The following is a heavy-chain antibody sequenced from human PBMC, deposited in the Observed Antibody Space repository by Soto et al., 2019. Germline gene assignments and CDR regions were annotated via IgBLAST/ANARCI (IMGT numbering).Heavy chain of an antibody. V-gene: IGHV3-15*01. CDR1: GFTFSNAW. CDR2: IKSKTDGGTT. J-gene: IGHJ6*03. CDR3: TTGVHSSWYYYIYYYMDV. D-gene: IGHD6-13*01. Sequence: GGSLRLSCAASGFTFSNAWMSWVRQAPGKGLEWVGRIKSKTDGGTTDYAAPVKGRFTISRDDSKNTLYLQMNSLKTEDTAVYYCTTGVHSSWYYYIYYYMDVWGKGTTVTVSS.